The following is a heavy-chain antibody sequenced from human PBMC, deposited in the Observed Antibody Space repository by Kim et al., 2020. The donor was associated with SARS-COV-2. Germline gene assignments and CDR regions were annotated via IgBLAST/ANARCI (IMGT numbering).Heavy chain of an antibody. CDR2: TYYRSKWYN. V-gene: IGHV6-1*01. Sequence: SQTLSLTCAISGDSVSSNSAAWNWIRQSPSRGLEWLGRTYYRSKWYNDYAVSVKSRITINPDTSKNQFSLQLNSVTPEDTAVYYCARWFGELSSSRGYYYYGMDVWGQGTTVTVSS. CDR3: ARWFGELSSSRGYYYYGMDV. CDR1: GDSVSSNSAA. J-gene: IGHJ6*02. D-gene: IGHD3-10*01.